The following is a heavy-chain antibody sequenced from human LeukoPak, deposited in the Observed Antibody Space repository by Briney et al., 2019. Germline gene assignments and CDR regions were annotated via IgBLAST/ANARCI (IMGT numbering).Heavy chain of an antibody. Sequence: HGESLKISCKGSGYSFTSYWIGWVRQMPGQGLEWMGIIYPGDSDTRYSPSFQGQVTISADKSISTAYLQWSSLKASDTAMYYCARGVVVPAAKSRRYDWFDPWGQGTLVTVSS. CDR3: ARGVVVPAAKSRRYDWFDP. V-gene: IGHV5-51*01. D-gene: IGHD2-2*01. CDR2: IYPGDSDT. CDR1: GYSFTSYW. J-gene: IGHJ5*02.